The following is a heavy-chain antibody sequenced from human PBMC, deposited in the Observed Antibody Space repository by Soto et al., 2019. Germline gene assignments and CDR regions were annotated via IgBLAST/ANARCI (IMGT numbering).Heavy chain of an antibody. V-gene: IGHV4-39*01. J-gene: IGHJ6*02. CDR2: IYYRGST. CDR1: SSSKSRSIYY. Sequence: SEPLSLTCTFSSSSKSRSIYYWGWIPQPPVQGLEWIGSIYYRGSTYYNPSLKSRVTISVDTSKNQFSLKLSSVTAADTAVYYCARQGKHYDILTGYRHYYGMDVWGQGTTVS. CDR3: ARQGKHYDILTGYRHYYGMDV. D-gene: IGHD3-9*01.